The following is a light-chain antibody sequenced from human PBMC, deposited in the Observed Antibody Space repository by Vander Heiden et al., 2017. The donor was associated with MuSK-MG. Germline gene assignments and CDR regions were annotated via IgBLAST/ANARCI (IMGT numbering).Light chain of an antibody. CDR1: QSISSY. CDR3: QHRCSTPAS. Sequence: DIQMTQSPSSLSASVGDRVTITCRASQSISSYLNWYQQKPGKAPQLLIYAASSWQSGGPSKLSGSGSGTDFTLTISSRQPEDFATYDWQHRCSTPASFDKGTKVKIK. CDR2: AAS. J-gene: IGKJ2*03. V-gene: IGKV1-39*01.